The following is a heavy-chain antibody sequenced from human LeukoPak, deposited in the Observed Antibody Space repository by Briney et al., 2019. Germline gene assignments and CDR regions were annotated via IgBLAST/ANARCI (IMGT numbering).Heavy chain of an antibody. CDR2: INHSGST. D-gene: IGHD3-10*01. CDR3: STDQGYGSGSYYWFDP. CDR1: GGSFSGYY. V-gene: IGHV4-34*03. Sequence: SETLSLTCAVYGGSFSGYYWSWIRQPPGKGLEWIGKINHSGSTNYNPSLKSRVTISVDTSKNQFSLKLSSVTAADTAVYYCSTDQGYGSGSYYWFDPWGQGTLVTVSS. J-gene: IGHJ5*02.